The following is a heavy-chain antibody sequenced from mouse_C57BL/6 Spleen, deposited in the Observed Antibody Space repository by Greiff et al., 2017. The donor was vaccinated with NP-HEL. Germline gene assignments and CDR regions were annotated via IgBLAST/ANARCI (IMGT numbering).Heavy chain of an antibody. CDR2: LWSGGST. CDR3: AKKCGSSYGYAMDY. CDR1: GFSLTSYG. J-gene: IGHJ4*01. D-gene: IGHD1-1*01. Sequence: QVQLQQSGPGLVQPSQSLSITCTVSGFSLTSYGVHWVRQPPGKGLEWVGVLWSGGSTDYNAAFISRLSISKDNSKSQVFFKMNSLQADDTAIYYCAKKCGSSYGYAMDYWGQGTSVTVSS. V-gene: IGHV2-4*01.